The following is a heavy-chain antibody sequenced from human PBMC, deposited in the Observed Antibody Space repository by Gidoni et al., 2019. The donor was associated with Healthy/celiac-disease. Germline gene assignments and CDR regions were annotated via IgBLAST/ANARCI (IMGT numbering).Heavy chain of an antibody. CDR1: GFTCRSYA. CDR2: ISYDGRNK. J-gene: IGHJ6*02. D-gene: IGHD1-26*01. V-gene: IGHV3-30*01. CDR3: ARALGIVGATTGVYYGMDV. Sequence: QVQLVEAGGGVVQPGRSRRLSCAASGFTCRSYALPWVRQAPGKGLGGVAVISYDGRNKYYADSVKGRFTISRDNSKNTLYLQMNSLRAEDTAVYYCARALGIVGATTGVYYGMDVWGQGTTVTVSS.